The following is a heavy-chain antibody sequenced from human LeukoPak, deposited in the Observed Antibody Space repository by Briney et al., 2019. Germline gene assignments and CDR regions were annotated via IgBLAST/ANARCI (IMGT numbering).Heavy chain of an antibody. CDR2: INPNSGGT. D-gene: IGHD1-26*01. CDR3: ARDSPEWELDIGAAFDI. J-gene: IGHJ3*02. V-gene: IGHV1-2*02. Sequence: ASVKVSCKASGYTFTGYYMHWVRQAPGQGLEWMGWINPNSGGTNYAQKFQGRVTMTRDTSISTAYMELSRLRSDDTAVYYCARDSPEWELDIGAAFDIWGQGTMVTVSS. CDR1: GYTFTGYY.